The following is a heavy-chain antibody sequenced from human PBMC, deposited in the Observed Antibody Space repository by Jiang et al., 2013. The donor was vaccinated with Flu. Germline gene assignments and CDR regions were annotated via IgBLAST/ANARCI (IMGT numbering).Heavy chain of an antibody. CDR3: ARGNNYGMGYYYYAMDI. CDR1: V. D-gene: IGHD5-18*01. Sequence: VIAWVRQAPGQGLEWMGGVIPIYGTANYAEKLQGRVTITADASTNTGYMELRSLRSEDTAVYYCARGNNYGMGYYYYAMDIWGNGTTVTVSS. J-gene: IGHJ6*04. CDR2: VIPIYGTA. V-gene: IGHV1-69*01.